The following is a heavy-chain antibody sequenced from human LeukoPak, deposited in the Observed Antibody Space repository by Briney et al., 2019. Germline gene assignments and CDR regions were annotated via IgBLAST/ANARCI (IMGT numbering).Heavy chain of an antibody. D-gene: IGHD3-10*01. J-gene: IGHJ4*02. CDR2: IHYSGSI. CDR1: GYSVSSSNW. CDR3: ARQGYYGSGSYTRFDY. V-gene: IGHV4-28*05. Sequence: SDTLSLTCAVSGYSVSSSNWWAWIRQPPGKGLECIGYIHYSGSIYYNPSLKSRVTMSVDTSKNQFSLNLSSVTAVDTAVYYCARQGYYGSGSYTRFDYWGQGTLVTVSS.